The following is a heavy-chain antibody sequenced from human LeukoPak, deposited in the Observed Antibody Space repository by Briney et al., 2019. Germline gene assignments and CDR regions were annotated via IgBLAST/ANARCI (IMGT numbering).Heavy chain of an antibody. D-gene: IGHD3-3*01. V-gene: IGHV1-69*13. CDR2: IIPIFGTA. CDR3: AVYLDFWSGSYSY. Sequence: ASVKVSCKTSGYTFTGSYMHWVRQAPGQGLEWMGGIIPIFGTANYAQKFQGRVTITADESTSTAYMELSSLRSEDTAVYYCAVYLDFWSGSYSYWGQGTLVTVSS. CDR1: GYTFTGSY. J-gene: IGHJ4*02.